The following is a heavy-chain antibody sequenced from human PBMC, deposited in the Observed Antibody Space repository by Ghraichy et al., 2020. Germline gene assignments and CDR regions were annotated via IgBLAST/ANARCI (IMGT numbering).Heavy chain of an antibody. Sequence: GESLNISCAASGFTFSSYGMHWVRQAPGKGLEWVAGISYDGSNKYYADSVKGRFTISRDNSKNTLYLQMNSLRAEDTAVFYCAKDPENFRDWDQHRGFFQRWGQGTLVTVSS. D-gene: IGHD2-21*02. CDR2: ISYDGSNK. J-gene: IGHJ1*01. V-gene: IGHV3-30*18. CDR1: GFTFSSYG. CDR3: AKDPENFRDWDQHRGFFQR.